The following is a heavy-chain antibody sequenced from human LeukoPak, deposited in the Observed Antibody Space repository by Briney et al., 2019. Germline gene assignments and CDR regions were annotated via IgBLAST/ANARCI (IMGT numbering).Heavy chain of an antibody. CDR3: ARRVWDYYFDY. CDR2: IYHTGST. D-gene: IGHD1-26*01. CDR1: GGSVSDYY. Sequence: SETLSLTCTISGGSVSDYYWSWIRQSPGKGLEWIGYIYHTGSTSYSPSLKSRVTISADTSQNQFSLKLSSVTAADTAVYYCARRVWDYYFDYWGQGTLVTVSS. J-gene: IGHJ4*02. V-gene: IGHV4-59*02.